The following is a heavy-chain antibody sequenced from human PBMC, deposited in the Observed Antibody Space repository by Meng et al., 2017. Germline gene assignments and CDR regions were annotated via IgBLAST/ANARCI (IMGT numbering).Heavy chain of an antibody. CDR1: GFTFSDYY. CDR3: ARDLGIPPDYFDY. Sequence: VELVEAGGGLVQPGGSLGLSCAASGFTFSDYYMSWIRQAPGKGLEWVSYISSSGSTIYYADSVKGRFTISRDNAKNSLYLQMNSLRAEDTAVYYCARDLGIPPDYFDYWGQGTLVTVSS. V-gene: IGHV3-11*01. D-gene: IGHD2-21*01. CDR2: ISSSGSTI. J-gene: IGHJ4*02.